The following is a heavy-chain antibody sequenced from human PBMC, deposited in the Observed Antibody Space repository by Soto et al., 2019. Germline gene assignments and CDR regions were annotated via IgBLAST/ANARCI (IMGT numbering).Heavy chain of an antibody. D-gene: IGHD6-13*01. Sequence: QVQLQESGPGLVKPSGTLSLSCAVSGDSIISSKWWSWVRQPPGKGLEWIGEIHHSGTTKYNPSLRNRRIISIDKSKNQFSLKVTSLTDADTAVYYCARGETQQQRDFWGQGTLVSVSS. V-gene: IGHV4-4*02. CDR1: GDSIISSKW. CDR3: ARGETQQQRDF. CDR2: IHHSGTT. J-gene: IGHJ4*02.